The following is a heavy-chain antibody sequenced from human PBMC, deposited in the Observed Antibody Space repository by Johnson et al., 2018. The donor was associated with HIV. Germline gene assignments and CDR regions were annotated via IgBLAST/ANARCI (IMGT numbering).Heavy chain of an antibody. J-gene: IGHJ3*02. Sequence: EVQLVESGGGLIKPGGSLRLSCAASGFTFSNAWMSWVRQGPGQGLEWVGRIKSKTEGGTTDYAAPVKGRFTISRDDSKNTLFLQMNSLRAEDTAVYYCARAPRPDAFDIWGQGTMVTVSS. CDR2: IKSKTEGGTT. CDR3: ARAPRPDAFDI. CDR1: GFTFSNAW. V-gene: IGHV3-15*01.